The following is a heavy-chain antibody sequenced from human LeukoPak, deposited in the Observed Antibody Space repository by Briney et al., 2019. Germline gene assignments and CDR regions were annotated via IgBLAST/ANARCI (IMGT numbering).Heavy chain of an antibody. J-gene: IGHJ3*02. CDR3: ARDDALGDNALDI. Sequence: GGSLRLSCAASGFTFSSYGMHWVRQAPGKGLEWVAVILNGGSQEKYADSVKGRFTISRDNSKNTLFLQMNSLRAEDTAVYYCARDDALGDNALDIWGQGTMVTVSS. CDR2: ILNGGSQE. CDR1: GFTFSSYG. D-gene: IGHD3-16*01. V-gene: IGHV3-33*01.